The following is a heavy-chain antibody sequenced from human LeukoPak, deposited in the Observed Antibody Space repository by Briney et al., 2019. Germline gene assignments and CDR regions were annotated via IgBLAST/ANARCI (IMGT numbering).Heavy chain of an antibody. CDR2: IRSDGSDT. D-gene: IGHD2/OR15-2a*01. Sequence: PGGSLRLSCAASGFTVSSNYMSWVRQAPGKGLVWVSRIRSDGSDTRYAESVKDRFTISRDNAKNTLYPQMDSLRAEDTAVYYCARDWFHAIDYWGQGTLVTVSS. CDR1: GFTVSSNY. V-gene: IGHV3-74*01. CDR3: ARDWFHAIDY. J-gene: IGHJ4*02.